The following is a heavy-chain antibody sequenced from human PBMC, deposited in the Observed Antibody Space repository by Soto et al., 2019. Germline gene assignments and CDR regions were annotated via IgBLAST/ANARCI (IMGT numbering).Heavy chain of an antibody. CDR1: GYSINRDKYY. J-gene: IGHJ4*02. CDR2: IYFRGNT. CDR3: ARLEGLATISYYFDF. V-gene: IGHV4-39*01. Sequence: QLQLQESGPGLVKPSETLSLTCSVSGYSINRDKYYWGWIRQPPGKGLEGIGSIYFRGNTYYNPSLQTRVTISLDQSKSQCALKLNSVTAADSAVYFCARLEGLATISYYFDFWGQGALVTVSS. D-gene: IGHD3-9*01.